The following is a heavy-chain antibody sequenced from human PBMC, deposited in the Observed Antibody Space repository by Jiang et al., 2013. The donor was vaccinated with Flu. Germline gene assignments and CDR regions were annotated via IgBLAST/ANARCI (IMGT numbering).Heavy chain of an antibody. CDR3: AKDNQRWLHTKLWSGGFDY. J-gene: IGHJ4*02. CDR1: GFTFSSYG. CDR2: ISYDGSNK. D-gene: IGHD5-24*01. V-gene: IGHV3-30*18. Sequence: VQLLESGGGVVQPGRSLRLSCAASGFTFSSYGMHWVRQAPGKGLEWVAVISYDGSNKYYADSVKGRFTISRDNSKNTLYLQMNSLRAEDTAVYYCAKDNQRWLHTKLWSGGFDYWGQGTLVTVSS.